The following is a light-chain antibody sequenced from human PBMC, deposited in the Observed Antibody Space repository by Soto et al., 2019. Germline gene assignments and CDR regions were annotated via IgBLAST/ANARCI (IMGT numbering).Light chain of an antibody. Sequence: QSALTKPPSASGSPGQSVTISCTGTSSDVGAYKYVSWYQQYPGKAPKLMIYEVTKRPSGVPDRFSGSKSGNTASLTVSGLQAEEEADYYCTSYVGNDIWVFGGGTKVTVL. CDR2: EVT. CDR3: TSYVGNDIWV. J-gene: IGLJ3*02. V-gene: IGLV2-8*01. CDR1: SSDVGAYKY.